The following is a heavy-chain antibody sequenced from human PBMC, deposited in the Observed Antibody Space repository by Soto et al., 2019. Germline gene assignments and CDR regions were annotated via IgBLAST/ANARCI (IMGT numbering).Heavy chain of an antibody. D-gene: IGHD1-26*01. CDR2: IDLSGNT. J-gene: IGHJ6*01. V-gene: IGHV4-61*08. CDR3: AREPRPASRGNGGFDV. CDR1: GGC. Sequence: GGCWTCKQQAPGKGLEWIGSIDLSGNTNYTPPHKSAVIISVDTSKHQFSLRLTSVTAADTAVYYCAREPRPASRGNGGFDVWGQATMGT.